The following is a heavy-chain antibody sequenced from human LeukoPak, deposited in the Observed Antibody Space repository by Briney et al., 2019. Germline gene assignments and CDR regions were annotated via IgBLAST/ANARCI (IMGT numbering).Heavy chain of an antibody. V-gene: IGHV3-30*18. CDR3: AKVVVGGTLTGYVYYYGMDV. CDR2: ISYDGSNK. D-gene: IGHD3-9*01. CDR1: GFTFSSYG. Sequence: GGSLRLSCAASGFTFSSYGMHWVRQAPGKGLEWVAVISYDGSNKYYADSVKGRFTISRDNSKNTLYLQMNSLRAEDTAVYYCAKVVVGGTLTGYVYYYGMDVWGQGTTVTVSS. J-gene: IGHJ6*02.